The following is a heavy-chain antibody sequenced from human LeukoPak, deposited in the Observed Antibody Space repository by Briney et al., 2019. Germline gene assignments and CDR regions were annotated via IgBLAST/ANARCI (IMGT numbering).Heavy chain of an antibody. CDR2: ISWKSHRT. Sequence: GGSLRLSCAASGFTFDDNTMHWVRQTPGRGLEWVSFISWKSHRTHYADSVRGRFTISRDNSKDSMHLEMNSLKTEDTGLYHCASEVGYRSLGYLGQGTLVTVSS. D-gene: IGHD3-3*01. J-gene: IGHJ4*02. V-gene: IGHV3-43*01. CDR3: ASEVGYRSLGY. CDR1: GFTFDDNT.